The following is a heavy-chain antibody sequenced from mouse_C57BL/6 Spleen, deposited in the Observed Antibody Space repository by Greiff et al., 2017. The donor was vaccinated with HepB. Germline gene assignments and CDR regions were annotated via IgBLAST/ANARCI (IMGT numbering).Heavy chain of an antibody. V-gene: IGHV14-4*01. CDR3: TRGTTVVARGDYYAMDY. Sequence: EVQLKQSGAELVRPGASVKLSCTASGFNIKDYYMHWVKQRPEQGLEWIGWIDPENGDTEYASKFQGKATITADTSSNTAYLQLSSLTSEDTAVYYCTRGTTVVARGDYYAMDYWGQGTSVTVSS. D-gene: IGHD1-1*01. CDR2: IDPENGDT. J-gene: IGHJ4*01. CDR1: GFNIKDYY.